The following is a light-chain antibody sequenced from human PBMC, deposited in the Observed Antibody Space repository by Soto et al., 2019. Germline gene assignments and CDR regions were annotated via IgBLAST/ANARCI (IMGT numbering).Light chain of an antibody. V-gene: IGKV1-9*01. J-gene: IGKJ1*01. CDR3: QQLDSYPST. Sequence: DIQLTQSPSFLSASVGDRVTITCRASQGISTYLAWYQQKPGQAPNLLIYGASTLQSGVPSSFGGSGSGSAFTLTITNLQPEDFATYYCQQLDSYPSTFGQGTKVEIK. CDR2: GAS. CDR1: QGISTY.